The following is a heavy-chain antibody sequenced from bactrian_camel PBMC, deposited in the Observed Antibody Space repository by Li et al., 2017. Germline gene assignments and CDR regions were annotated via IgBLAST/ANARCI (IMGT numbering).Heavy chain of an antibody. V-gene: IGHV3S63*01. CDR2: IDTSGHRT. Sequence: HVQMVESGGGSVQAGGSLRLSCVASGYYEGLHCMAWFRQGLGNKREGVAMIDTSGHRTYYADSVNGRFTVSQDNAKNTVHLQMNSLKPEDTAMYYCAADQFWCPHNAKYNYWGQGTQVTVS. J-gene: IGHJ4*01. D-gene: IGHD3*01. CDR1: GYYEGLHC. CDR3: AADQFWCPHNAKYNY.